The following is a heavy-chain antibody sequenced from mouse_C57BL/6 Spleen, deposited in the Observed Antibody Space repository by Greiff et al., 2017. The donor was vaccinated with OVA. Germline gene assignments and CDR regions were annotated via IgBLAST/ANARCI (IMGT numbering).Heavy chain of an antibody. CDR1: GFTFSSYG. V-gene: IGHV5-6*01. CDR3: AREGSSYVYAMDY. J-gene: IGHJ4*01. D-gene: IGHD1-1*01. Sequence: EVKVVESGGDLVKPGGSLKLSCAASGFTFSSYGMSWVRQTPDKRLEWVATISSGGSYTYYPDSVKGRFTISRDNAKNTLYLQMSSLKSEDTAMYYCAREGSSYVYAMDYWGQGTSVTVSS. CDR2: ISSGGSYT.